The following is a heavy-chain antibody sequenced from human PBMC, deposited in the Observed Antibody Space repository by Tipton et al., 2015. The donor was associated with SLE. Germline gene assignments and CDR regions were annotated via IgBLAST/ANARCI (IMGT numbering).Heavy chain of an antibody. Sequence: TLSLTCTVSGGSISSGSYYWSWIRQPAGKGLEWIGYIYTSGSTNYNPSLKSRVTISVDTSKNQFSLKLSSVTAADTAVYYCAREGQQLYYYYMDVWGKGTTVTVSS. V-gene: IGHV4-61*09. D-gene: IGHD6-13*01. CDR3: AREGQQLYYYYMDV. CDR1: GGSISSGSYY. CDR2: IYTSGST. J-gene: IGHJ6*03.